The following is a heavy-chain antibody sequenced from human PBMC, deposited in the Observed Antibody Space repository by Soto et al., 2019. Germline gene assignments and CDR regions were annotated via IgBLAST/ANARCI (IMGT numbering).Heavy chain of an antibody. D-gene: IGHD2-15*01. Sequence: EVQLVESGGDLVQPGGSLRLSCAASGFTFGSYWMHWVRKAPGKGLVWVSRINSDGSTTNYGDSVKGRFTISRDNAKSTLYLQMNSLRAEDTAVYYCARAGWYRFDYWGQGTLLTVSS. J-gene: IGHJ4*02. CDR1: GFTFGSYW. V-gene: IGHV3-74*01. CDR2: INSDGSTT. CDR3: ARAGWYRFDY.